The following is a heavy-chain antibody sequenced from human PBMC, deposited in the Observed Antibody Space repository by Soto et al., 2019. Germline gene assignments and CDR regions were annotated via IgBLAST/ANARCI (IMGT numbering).Heavy chain of an antibody. CDR1: GGSINNHY. J-gene: IGHJ6*03. Sequence: SETLSLTCTVSGGSINNHYWSWIRQPPGKGLEWFGYVYYSGITNYNPSLKSRVTISVDTSKNQFSLKLSSVTAADTAVYYCARAHYDILTYHNPGYYYYMDVWGKGTSVTVSS. D-gene: IGHD3-9*01. CDR2: VYYSGIT. V-gene: IGHV4-59*11. CDR3: ARAHYDILTYHNPGYYYYMDV.